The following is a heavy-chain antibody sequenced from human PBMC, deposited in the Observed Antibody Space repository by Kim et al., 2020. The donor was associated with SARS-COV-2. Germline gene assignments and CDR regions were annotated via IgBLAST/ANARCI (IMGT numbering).Heavy chain of an antibody. J-gene: IGHJ3*02. CDR3: TRVSGTMLALWDAFD. CDR1: GFTFSGSA. V-gene: IGHV3-73*01. Sequence: GGSLRLSCGASGFTFSGSAMHWVRQASGKGLEWVGLIRSKANSYSKAYFETVLVTITIARSDTRHTAHLQMNSPKTADTSVYYCTRVSGTMLALWDAFD. D-gene: IGHD1-1*01. CDR2: IRSKANSYSK.